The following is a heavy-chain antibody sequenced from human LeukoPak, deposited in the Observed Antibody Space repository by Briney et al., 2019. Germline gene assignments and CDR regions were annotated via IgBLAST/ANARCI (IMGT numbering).Heavy chain of an antibody. Sequence: PSETLSLPCVVSGDSINNSPYFWGWVRQPPGKGLEWVASISYNGDTYFNPSLKSRLIVSVDTSKNQFFLRLSSVTAADTAIYFCARRADYGNSYFDSWGQGALVTVSS. D-gene: IGHD4-17*01. CDR2: ISYNGDT. V-gene: IGHV4-39*01. J-gene: IGHJ4*02. CDR3: ARRADYGNSYFDS. CDR1: GDSINNSPYF.